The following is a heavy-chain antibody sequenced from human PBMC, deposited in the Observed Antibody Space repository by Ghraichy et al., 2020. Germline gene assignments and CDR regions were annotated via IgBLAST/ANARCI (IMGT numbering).Heavy chain of an antibody. Sequence: TLSLTCTVSGGSISSGDYYWSWIRQSPGKGLEWIGYIYYSGSTYYNPSLKSRVTISVDTSKNQFSLKLSSVTAADTAVYYCARAPDYYDSSGYDIWGQGTMVTVSS. CDR1: GGSISSGDYY. CDR3: ARAPDYYDSSGYDI. J-gene: IGHJ3*02. V-gene: IGHV4-30-4*08. D-gene: IGHD3-22*01. CDR2: IYYSGST.